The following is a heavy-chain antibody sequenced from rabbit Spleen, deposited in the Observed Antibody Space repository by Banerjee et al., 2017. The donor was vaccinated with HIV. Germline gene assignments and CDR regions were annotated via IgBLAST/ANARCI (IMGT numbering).Heavy chain of an antibody. V-gene: IGHV1S45*01. Sequence: QQRLVESGGGLVKPGASLTLTCKASGFSFSNKAVMCWVRQAPGKGLDWIACIYVRSGDNTYYASWAKGRFTISKTSSTTVTLQMTSLTAADTATYFCARADVNSGRNIYYGMDLWGQGTLVTVS. D-gene: IGHD1-1*01. J-gene: IGHJ6*01. CDR3: ARADVNSGRNIYYGMDL. CDR2: IYVRSGDNT. CDR1: GFSFSNKAV.